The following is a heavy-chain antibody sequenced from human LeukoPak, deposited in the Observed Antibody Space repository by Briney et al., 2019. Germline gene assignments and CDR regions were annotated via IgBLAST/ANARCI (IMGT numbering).Heavy chain of an antibody. CDR1: GFTFRSHA. CDR3: AKDFRIGYSAHFDY. CDR2: IYENGGTT. Sequence: GGPLRLSCVGSGFTFRSHAMSWVRQAPEKGLEFVSGIYENGGTTYYADSVKGRFSISRDNSKNTLYLQMDSLRGEDTATYYCAKDFRIGYSAHFDYWGQGAQVTVSS. J-gene: IGHJ4*02. D-gene: IGHD2-21*01. V-gene: IGHV3-23*01.